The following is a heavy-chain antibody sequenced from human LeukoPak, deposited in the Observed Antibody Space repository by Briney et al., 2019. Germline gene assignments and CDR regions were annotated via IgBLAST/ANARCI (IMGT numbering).Heavy chain of an antibody. J-gene: IGHJ6*03. V-gene: IGHV4-39*01. Sequence: SGTLSLTCTVSGGSINSANYYWGWLRQPPGKGLEWIGSIYYSETTYDNPSLKSRVTISIETSKNQFSLKLSSVTASDTAVYYCARQRADYYYYYVDVWGKGTTVAVS. CDR2: IYYSETT. CDR3: ARQRADYYYYYVDV. CDR1: GGSINSANYY.